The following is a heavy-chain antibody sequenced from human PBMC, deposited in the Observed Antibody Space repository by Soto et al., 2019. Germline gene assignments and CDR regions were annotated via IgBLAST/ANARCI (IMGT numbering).Heavy chain of an antibody. CDR3: ARGSHYYASSGYYWVY. CDR2: IYYTGST. V-gene: IGHV4-59*01. Sequence: PSETLSLTCTVSGGSISSYYWSWIRQPPGKGLEFIGYIYYTGSTNYNPSLKSRVTISVDTSKNQFSLKLSSMTAADTAVYYCARGSHYYASSGYYWVYWGQGTLVTVSS. D-gene: IGHD3-22*01. CDR1: GGSISSYY. J-gene: IGHJ4*02.